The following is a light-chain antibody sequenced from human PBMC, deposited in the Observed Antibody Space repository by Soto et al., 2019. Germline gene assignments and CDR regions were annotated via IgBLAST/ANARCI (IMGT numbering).Light chain of an antibody. Sequence: EIVLTQSPGTLSLSPGERATLSCRASQSVSSSFLAWYQQKPGQAPRPLIYGASSRATGIPDRFSGSGSGTDFPLTISRREPEDFAVYYCQQYDSSPWTVGQGTKGEIK. CDR2: GAS. CDR3: QQYDSSPWT. CDR1: QSVSSSF. V-gene: IGKV3-20*01. J-gene: IGKJ1*01.